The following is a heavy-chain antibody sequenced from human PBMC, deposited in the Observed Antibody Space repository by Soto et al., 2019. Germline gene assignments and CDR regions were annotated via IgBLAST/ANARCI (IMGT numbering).Heavy chain of an antibody. Sequence: GGSLRLSGAASGFTFGNDWMSWVRQAPGKGPEWVANIKQDGSERNYVDSVKGRFTISRDNAENSLYLQMNSLRVEDTGVYYCASARHIGPWGQGTLVTSPQ. CDR2: IKQDGSER. V-gene: IGHV3-7*01. D-gene: IGHD2-21*01. CDR3: ASARHIGP. J-gene: IGHJ5*02. CDR1: GFTFGNDW.